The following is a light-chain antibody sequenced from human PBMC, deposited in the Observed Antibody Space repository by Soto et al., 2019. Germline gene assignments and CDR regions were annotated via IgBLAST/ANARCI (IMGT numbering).Light chain of an antibody. J-gene: IGKJ1*01. Sequence: EIVLSQSPATLSLSPGERATLSGRASQSVSSYLAWYQQKPGQAPRLLIYDASNRATGIPARFSGSGSGTDFTLTISSLEPEDFAVYYCQHYVTSLTTFGQGTKVDIK. CDR3: QHYVTSLTT. V-gene: IGKV3-11*01. CDR2: DAS. CDR1: QSVSSY.